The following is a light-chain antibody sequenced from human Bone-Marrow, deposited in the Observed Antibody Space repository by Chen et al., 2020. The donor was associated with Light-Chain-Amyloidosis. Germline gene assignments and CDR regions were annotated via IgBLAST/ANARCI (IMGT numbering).Light chain of an antibody. Sequence: SXXXTQPXXVSXXPGQXXRIXRSGDDLPTKYAYWYQXKPGQAXVLVXHRDTERPSXSSERXSGSIXGTTATLTISGVQXXDEADXHCQXADXXXTYEVIFGGGTKLTVL. J-gene: IGLJ2*01. V-gene: IGLV3-25*03. CDR3: QXADXXXTYEVI. CDR1: DLPTKY. CDR2: RDT.